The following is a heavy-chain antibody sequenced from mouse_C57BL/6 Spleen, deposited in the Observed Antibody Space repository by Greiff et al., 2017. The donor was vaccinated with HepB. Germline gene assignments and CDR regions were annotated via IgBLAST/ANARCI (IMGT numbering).Heavy chain of an antibody. J-gene: IGHJ1*03. CDR2: ISDGGSYT. CDR3: ARDQGLRRGYFDV. Sequence: DVKLVESGGGLVKPGGSLKLSCAASGFTFSSYAMSWVRQTPEKRLEWVATISDGGSYTYYPDNVKGRFTISRDNAKNNLYLQMSHLKSEDTAMYYCARDQGLRRGYFDVWGTGTTVTVSS. V-gene: IGHV5-4*01. CDR1: GFTFSSYA. D-gene: IGHD2-4*01.